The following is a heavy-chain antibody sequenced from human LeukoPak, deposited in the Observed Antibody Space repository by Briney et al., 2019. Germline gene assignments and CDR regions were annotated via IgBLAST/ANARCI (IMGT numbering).Heavy chain of an antibody. Sequence: GESLKISCQTSRFTFTNYWIGWVRQMPGKGLEWMGIIYPGDSDTKYSPSFRGQVTMSADKSTSTAYLQWGSLKASDAAMYFCGRGDASMATGFNFWGQGTLVTVSS. CDR2: IYPGDSDT. CDR1: RFTFTNYW. J-gene: IGHJ4*01. V-gene: IGHV5-51*01. CDR3: GRGDASMATGFNF. D-gene: IGHD6-6*01.